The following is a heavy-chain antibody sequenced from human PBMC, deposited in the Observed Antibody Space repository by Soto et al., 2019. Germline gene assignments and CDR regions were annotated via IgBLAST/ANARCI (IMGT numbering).Heavy chain of an antibody. CDR2: FDPEDGET. CDR1: GYTLTELS. D-gene: IGHD6-6*01. Sequence: ASVKVSCKVSGYTLTELSMHWVRQAPGKGLEWMGGFDPEDGETIYAQKFQGRVTMTEDTSTDTAYMELSSLRSEDTAVYYCATDLRPDMAARPGGTFDIWGQGTMVTVSS. V-gene: IGHV1-24*01. CDR3: ATDLRPDMAARPGGTFDI. J-gene: IGHJ3*02.